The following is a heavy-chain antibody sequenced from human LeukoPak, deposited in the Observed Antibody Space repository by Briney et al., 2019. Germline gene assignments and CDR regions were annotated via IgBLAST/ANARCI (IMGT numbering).Heavy chain of an antibody. J-gene: IGHJ4*02. Sequence: PSETLSLTCTVSGGSVSSSDYYCSWIRQPPGKGLEWIGYIYYSGSTNYNPSLKSRVTISVDTSKNQFSLKLSSVTAADTAVYYCARGDDSSGYAFDYWGQGTLVTVSS. V-gene: IGHV4-61*08. CDR1: GGSVSSSDYY. D-gene: IGHD3-22*01. CDR3: ARGDDSSGYAFDY. CDR2: IYYSGST.